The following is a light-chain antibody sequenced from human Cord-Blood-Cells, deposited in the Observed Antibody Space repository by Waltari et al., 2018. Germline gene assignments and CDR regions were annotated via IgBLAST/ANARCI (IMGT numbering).Light chain of an antibody. CDR1: SSDVGGYNY. Sequence: QSALTQPASVSGSPGQSITISCTGTSSDVGGYNYVSWYQQHPGKAPKLMIYDVSNRPRGVSNRFSGSKSGNTASLTISGLQAEDEADYYCSSYTSSSTLVVFGGGTKLTVL. J-gene: IGLJ2*01. CDR3: SSYTSSSTLVV. V-gene: IGLV2-14*01. CDR2: DVS.